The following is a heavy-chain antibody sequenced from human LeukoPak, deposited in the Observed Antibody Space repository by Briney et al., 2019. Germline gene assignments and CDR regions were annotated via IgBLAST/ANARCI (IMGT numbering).Heavy chain of an antibody. D-gene: IGHD2-2*01. CDR1: GGTFSRYA. CDR3: ATSTSCFN. V-gene: IGHV1-69*13. CDR2: IIPIFGTA. Sequence: VKVSCKAPGGTFSRYAISWVRRAPGQGLEWMGGIIPIFGTANYAQRFQGRVTITSDESTSTAYMELSSLRSEDSAVYYCATSTSCFNWGQGTLVTVSS. J-gene: IGHJ4*02.